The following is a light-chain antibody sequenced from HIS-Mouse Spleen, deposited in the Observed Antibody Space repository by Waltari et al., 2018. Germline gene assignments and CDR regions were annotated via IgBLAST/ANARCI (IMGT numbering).Light chain of an antibody. CDR1: SSNIGSNY. Sequence: QSVLTQPPSAPGTPGQRVTISCSGSSSNIGSNYVYWYQQLPGTAPKLLIYRNNRRPSGVPDRVAGSKSGTSASLAISGLRSEDEADYYCAAWDDSLSGYVFGTGTKVTVL. CDR2: RNN. V-gene: IGLV1-47*01. J-gene: IGLJ1*01. CDR3: AAWDDSLSGYV.